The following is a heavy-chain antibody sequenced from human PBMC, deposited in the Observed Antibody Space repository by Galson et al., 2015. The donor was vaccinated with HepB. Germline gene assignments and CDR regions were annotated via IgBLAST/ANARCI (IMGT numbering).Heavy chain of an antibody. J-gene: IGHJ6*02. V-gene: IGHV1-69*13. Sequence: SVKVSCKASGGTFSSYAISWVRQAPGQGLEWMGGIIPIFGTANYAQKFQGRVTITADESTSTAYMELSSLRSEDTAVYYCARGSSGSARGGYGMDVWGQGTTVTVSS. CDR3: ARGSSGSARGGYGMDV. D-gene: IGHD6-19*01. CDR2: IIPIFGTA. CDR1: GGTFSSYA.